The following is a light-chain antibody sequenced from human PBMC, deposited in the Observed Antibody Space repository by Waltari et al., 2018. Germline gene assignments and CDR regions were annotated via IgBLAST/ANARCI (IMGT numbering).Light chain of an antibody. CDR1: QSISSY. V-gene: IGKV1-39*01. CDR3: QQSYSTLPCT. CDR2: AAS. Sequence: DIQMTQSPSSLSASVGDKVTITSRPSQSISSYLNWYQQKPGKAPKLLIYAASSLQSGVPSRFSGSGSGTDFTLTISSLQPEDFATYYCQQSYSTLPCTFGQGTKLEIK. J-gene: IGKJ2*02.